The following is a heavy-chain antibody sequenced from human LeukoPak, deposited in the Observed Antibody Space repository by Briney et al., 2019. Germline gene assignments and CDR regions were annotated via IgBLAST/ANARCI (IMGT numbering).Heavy chain of an antibody. CDR3: ARVYSRYFDY. CDR2: ISSDGNHK. V-gene: IGHV3-30-3*01. J-gene: IGHJ4*02. D-gene: IGHD4-11*01. CDR1: GFTFSSYA. Sequence: PGGSLRLSCAASGFTFSSYAMHWVRQAPGKGLEWAAVISSDGNHKYYADSVKGRITISRDNSKNTLYLQMNSLRAEDTAVYYCARVYSRYFDYWGQGTLVTVSS.